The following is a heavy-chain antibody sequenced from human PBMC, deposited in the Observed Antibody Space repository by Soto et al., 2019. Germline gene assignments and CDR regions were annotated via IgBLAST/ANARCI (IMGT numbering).Heavy chain of an antibody. D-gene: IGHD4-17*01. CDR1: GYTFTSYG. CDR3: ARGTTVATGSY. Sequence: QVQLVQSGAEVKKPGASVKVSCKASGYTFTSYGISWVRQAPGQGLEWMGWISAYDGNTNYAQKLQGRVTMTTDPSTQPAYPQPRSLRSHHTAVYYCARGTTVATGSYWVQVTLVTVSS. J-gene: IGHJ4*02. V-gene: IGHV1-18*01. CDR2: ISAYDGNT.